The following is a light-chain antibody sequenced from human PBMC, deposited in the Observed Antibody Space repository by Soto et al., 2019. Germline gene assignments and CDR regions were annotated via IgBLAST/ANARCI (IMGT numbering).Light chain of an antibody. Sequence: QSVLTQPPSVSGAPGQRVTISCTGSSSNIGANYDVHWYLQLPGKAPKLLIYGNIIRPSGVPDRFSGSRSGTSASLTISGLQAEDEADYYCNSYTTSSTLVFGTGTKLTVL. J-gene: IGLJ1*01. V-gene: IGLV1-40*01. CDR3: NSYTTSSTLV. CDR2: GNI. CDR1: SSNIGANYD.